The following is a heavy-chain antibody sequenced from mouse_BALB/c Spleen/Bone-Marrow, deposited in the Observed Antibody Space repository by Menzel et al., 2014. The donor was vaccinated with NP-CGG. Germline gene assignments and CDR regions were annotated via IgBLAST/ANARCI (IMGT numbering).Heavy chain of an antibody. CDR2: INPSNDTP. CDR1: GYTFTNYF. CDR3: TRAGYFRSGWDFDV. J-gene: IGHJ1*01. V-gene: IGHV1S81*02. Sequence: VKLQESGAELVKPGASVKLSCRVSGYTFTNYFVYWVKQRPGQGLEWIGEINPSNDTPNFNEKFKSKATLTVDKSSSTAYTHTSSLTSEGCAVSYCTRAGYFRSGWDFDVWGAGTAVTGSS. D-gene: IGHD2-3*01.